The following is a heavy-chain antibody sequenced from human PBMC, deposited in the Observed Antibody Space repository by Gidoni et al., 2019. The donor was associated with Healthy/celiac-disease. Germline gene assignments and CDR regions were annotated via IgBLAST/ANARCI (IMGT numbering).Heavy chain of an antibody. Sequence: QVQLVESGGGVVQPGRSLRLSCAASGCTFSSYGMHGVRQAPGKGLEWVAVIWYDGSNKYYADSVKGRFTISRDNSKNTLYLQMNSLRAEDTAVYYCAQLISDAFDIWGQGTMVTVSS. CDR1: GCTFSSYG. V-gene: IGHV3-33*01. CDR2: IWYDGSNK. J-gene: IGHJ3*02. CDR3: AQLISDAFDI. D-gene: IGHD5-18*01.